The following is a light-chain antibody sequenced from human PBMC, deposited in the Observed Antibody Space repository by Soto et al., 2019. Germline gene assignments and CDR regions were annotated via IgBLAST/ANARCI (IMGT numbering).Light chain of an antibody. V-gene: IGKV1-39*01. Sequence: DIQMTQSPSSLSASVGDTVTISCRASQSINAYLNWYQQKPGKAPKLLIFAPSTLQSGVTARFSGSGSGTDFTLTISSLQPEDCATYYCQQSYDTPFTFGPGTKVDI. CDR2: APS. CDR3: QQSYDTPFT. J-gene: IGKJ3*01. CDR1: QSINAY.